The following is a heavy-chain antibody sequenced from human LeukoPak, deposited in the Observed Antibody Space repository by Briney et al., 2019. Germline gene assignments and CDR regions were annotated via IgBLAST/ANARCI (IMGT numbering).Heavy chain of an antibody. CDR3: AREGNYDSSGYYPDFDY. Sequence: GASVKVSCKASGYTFTGYYMHWVRQAPGQGLEWMGWISAYNGNTNYAQKLQGRVTMTTDTSTSTAYMELRSLRSDDTAVYYCAREGNYDSSGYYPDFDYWGQGTLVTVSS. CDR1: GYTFTGYY. D-gene: IGHD3-22*01. V-gene: IGHV1-18*04. CDR2: ISAYNGNT. J-gene: IGHJ4*02.